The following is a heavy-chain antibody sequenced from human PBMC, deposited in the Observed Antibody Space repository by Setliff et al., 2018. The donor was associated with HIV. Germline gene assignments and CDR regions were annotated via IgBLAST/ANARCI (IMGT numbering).Heavy chain of an antibody. V-gene: IGHV1-46*01. Sequence: ASVKVSCKASGYTFTAYYMHWVRQAPGQGLEWMGIINPSGGGTNFAQKFQGRVTMTRDTSTSTVYMELNSLSSVTAADTAVYYCASVSRDDSSGYFPMLGAFDIWGQGTMVTVSS. D-gene: IGHD3-22*01. CDR1: GYTFTAYY. CDR2: INPSGGGT. CDR3: ASVSRDDSSGYFPMLGAFDI. J-gene: IGHJ3*02.